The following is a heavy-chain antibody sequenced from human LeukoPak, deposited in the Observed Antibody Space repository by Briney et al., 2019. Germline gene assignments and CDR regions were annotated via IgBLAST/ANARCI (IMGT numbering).Heavy chain of an antibody. CDR3: AKESPNISGYYFFDY. CDR2: IPFDGSNN. CDR1: GFTFSSYG. D-gene: IGHD3-22*01. V-gene: IGHV3-30*02. Sequence: GGSLRLSCAASGFTFSSYGMHWVRQAPGKGLEWVAFIPFDGSNNYYAASVRGRFTISRDNSKNTLYLQMNTLRAEDTAVYYCAKESPNISGYYFFDYWGQGTLVTVSS. J-gene: IGHJ4*02.